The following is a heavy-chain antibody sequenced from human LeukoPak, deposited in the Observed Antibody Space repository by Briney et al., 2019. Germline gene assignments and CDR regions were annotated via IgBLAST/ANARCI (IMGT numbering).Heavy chain of an antibody. D-gene: IGHD3-3*01. V-gene: IGHV1-2*02. CDR3: ARDSPIYDAFDI. Sequence: ASVKVSCKASGYTFTSYYMHWVRQAPGQGLGGMGWINPNSGGTNYAQKFQGRVAMTRDTSISTAYMELSRLRSDDTAVYYCARDSPIYDAFDIWGQGTMVTVSS. CDR1: GYTFTSYY. J-gene: IGHJ3*02. CDR2: INPNSGGT.